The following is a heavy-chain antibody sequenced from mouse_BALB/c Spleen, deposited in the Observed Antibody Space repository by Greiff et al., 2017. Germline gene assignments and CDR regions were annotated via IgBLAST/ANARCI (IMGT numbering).Heavy chain of an antibody. D-gene: IGHD1-3*01. CDR1: GYAFSSYW. CDR2: IYPGDGDT. Sequence: VQLHQSGAELVRPGSSVKISCKASGYAFSSYWMNWVKQRPGQGLEWIGQIYPGDGDTNYNGKFKGKATLTADKSSSTAYMQLSSLTSEDSAVYFCARGAPTGFAYWGQGTLVTVSA. CDR3: ARGAPTGFAY. V-gene: IGHV1-80*01. J-gene: IGHJ3*01.